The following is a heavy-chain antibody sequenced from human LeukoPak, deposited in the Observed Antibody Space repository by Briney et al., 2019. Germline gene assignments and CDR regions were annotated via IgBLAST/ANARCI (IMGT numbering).Heavy chain of an antibody. CDR3: ARDGDYSNYFLNYYYYYGMDV. Sequence: PGGSLRLSCAASGFTFSSYEMNWVRPAAGKGLEWVSYIRSSGSTIYYADSVKGRFTISRDNAKNSLYLQMNSLRAEDTAVYYCARDGDYSNYFLNYYYYYGMDVWGQGTTVTVSS. D-gene: IGHD4-11*01. CDR1: GFTFSSYE. CDR2: IRSSGSTI. J-gene: IGHJ6*02. V-gene: IGHV3-48*03.